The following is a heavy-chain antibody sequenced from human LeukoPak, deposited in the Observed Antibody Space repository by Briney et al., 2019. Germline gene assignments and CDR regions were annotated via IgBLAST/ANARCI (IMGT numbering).Heavy chain of an antibody. CDR3: ARELGSYSSSSQGDY. Sequence: GGSLRLSCATSGFTFSSYWMSWVRQAPGKGLEWVANIQQDGSEKYYVDSVKAPFTISRDNAKNSLYLQMNSLRAEDTAVYYCARELGSYSSSSQGDYWGQGTLVTVSS. J-gene: IGHJ4*02. V-gene: IGHV3-7*01. CDR1: GFTFSSYW. D-gene: IGHD6-6*01. CDR2: IQQDGSEK.